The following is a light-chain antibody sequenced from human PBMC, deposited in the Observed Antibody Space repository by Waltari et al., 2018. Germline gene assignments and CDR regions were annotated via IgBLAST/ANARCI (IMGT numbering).Light chain of an antibody. CDR3: QQRHKWPLT. CDR1: ESISSI. V-gene: IGKV3-11*01. CDR2: DAS. J-gene: IGKJ4*01. Sequence: EIVLTQSPATLSLSPGERATLSCRASESISSILAWYQQKPGQAPRLLISDASNRATGIPARFSGRGSGTDFTLTISSLEFGDLGVYYCQQRHKWPLTFGAGTKVEI.